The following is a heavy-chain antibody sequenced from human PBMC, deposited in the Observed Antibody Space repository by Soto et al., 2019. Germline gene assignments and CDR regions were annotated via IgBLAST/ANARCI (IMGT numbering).Heavy chain of an antibody. V-gene: IGHV3-21*01. Sequence: GGALRLSCAASGFTLSTHAMVWVRQAPGKGLEWVSSISSSGSYVYYGDSVEGRFTISRDDARNSVYLQMNSLRVEDTAVYYCARDGNYHGFWGQGTLVTVSS. CDR2: ISSSGSYV. CDR1: GFTLSTHA. CDR3: ARDGNYHGF. J-gene: IGHJ4*02. D-gene: IGHD1-7*01.